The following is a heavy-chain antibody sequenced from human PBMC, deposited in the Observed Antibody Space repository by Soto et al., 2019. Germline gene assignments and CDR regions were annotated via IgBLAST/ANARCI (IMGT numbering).Heavy chain of an antibody. CDR1: GFTFSNAW. D-gene: IGHD2-21*02. J-gene: IGHJ6*02. V-gene: IGHV3-15*01. CDR3: TTDNTATGYYYGMDV. Sequence: EVQLVESGGGLVKPGGSLRLSCAASGFTFSNAWMSWVRQAPGKGLEWVGRIKSKTDGGTTDYAAPVKGRFTISRDDSKNTLYLQMNSLKTEDTAVYYCTTDNTATGYYYGMDVWGQGTTVTVSS. CDR2: IKSKTDGGTT.